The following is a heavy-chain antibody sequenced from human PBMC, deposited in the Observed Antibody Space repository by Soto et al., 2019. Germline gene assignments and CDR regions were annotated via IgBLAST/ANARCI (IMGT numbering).Heavy chain of an antibody. CDR2: ISGSGGST. Sequence: EVQLLESGGGLVQPGGSLRLSCAASGFTFSSYAMSWVRQAPGKGLEWVSAISGSGGSTYYADSVKGRFTISRDNSKNTLYLQMNSLRAEDTAVYYCAKGEPKSGELSLGLFDYWGQGTLVTVSS. CDR3: AKGEPKSGELSLGLFDY. V-gene: IGHV3-23*01. D-gene: IGHD3-16*02. CDR1: GFTFSSYA. J-gene: IGHJ4*02.